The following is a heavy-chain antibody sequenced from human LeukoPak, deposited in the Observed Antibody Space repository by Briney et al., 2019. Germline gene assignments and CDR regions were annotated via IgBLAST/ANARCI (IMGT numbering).Heavy chain of an antibody. CDR2: ISAYNGNT. CDR1: GYTFTGYY. D-gene: IGHD6-19*01. V-gene: IGHV1-18*04. CDR3: ARGAGLGIAVAAAPLVDY. J-gene: IGHJ4*02. Sequence: ASVKVSCKASGYTFTGYYMHWVRQAPGQGLGWMGWISAYNGNTNYAQKLQGRVTMTTDTSTSTAYLELRSLRSDDTAVYYCARGAGLGIAVAAAPLVDYWGQGTLVTVSS.